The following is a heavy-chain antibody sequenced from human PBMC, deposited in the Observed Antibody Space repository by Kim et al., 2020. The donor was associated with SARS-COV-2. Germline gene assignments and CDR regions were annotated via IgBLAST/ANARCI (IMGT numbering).Heavy chain of an antibody. J-gene: IGHJ4*02. CDR3: TKEDNGVFDF. Sequence: DDTYYADSVQGRFTISRDNSRNTLYLQVNSLRAEDTAVYYCTKEDNGVFDFWGQGILVTVSS. V-gene: IGHV3-23*01. CDR2: DDT. D-gene: IGHD2-8*01.